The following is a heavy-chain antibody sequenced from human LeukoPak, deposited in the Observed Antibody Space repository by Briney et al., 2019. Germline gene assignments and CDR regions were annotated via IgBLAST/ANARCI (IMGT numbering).Heavy chain of an antibody. V-gene: IGHV4-59*01. CDR3: ARVGITTGGYYFDH. J-gene: IGHJ4*02. CDR1: GGSFSGYY. CDR2: IYYSGST. D-gene: IGHD1-20*01. Sequence: SETLSLTCAVYGGSFSGYYWSWIRQPPGKGLEWIAYIYYSGSTNYNPSLRSRVTISVDTSKNQFSLKLRFVTAADTAVYYCARVGITTGGYYFDHWGQGTLVTVSS.